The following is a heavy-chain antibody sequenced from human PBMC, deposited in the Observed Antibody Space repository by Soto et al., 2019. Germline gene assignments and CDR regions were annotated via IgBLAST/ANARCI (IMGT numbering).Heavy chain of an antibody. V-gene: IGHV4-39*02. CDR3: ARDYPGNWNYVGAFDI. Sequence: AETLSLTCTVSGGSISSSSYYWGWIRQPPGKGLEWIGSIYYSGSTYYNPSLESRVTISVDTSKNQFSLKLSSVTAADTAVYYCARDYPGNWNYVGAFDIWGQGTMVTVSS. D-gene: IGHD1-7*01. CDR2: IYYSGST. J-gene: IGHJ3*02. CDR1: GGSISSSSYY.